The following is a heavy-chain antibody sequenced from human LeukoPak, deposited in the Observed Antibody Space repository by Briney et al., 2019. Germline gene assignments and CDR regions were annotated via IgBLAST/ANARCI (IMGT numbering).Heavy chain of an antibody. CDR1: GFSSYY. V-gene: IGHV1-46*01. CDR3: ASLYGGEPGY. CDR2: INPSGSST. Sequence: ASVKVSCKASGFSSYYLHWVRQAPGQGFEWMGIINPSGSSTNYAQKFQCRVTMTRDTSTSTVYTEQNSLRSEDTAVYYCASLYGGEPGYWGQGTLVTVSS. D-gene: IGHD4-23*01. J-gene: IGHJ4*02.